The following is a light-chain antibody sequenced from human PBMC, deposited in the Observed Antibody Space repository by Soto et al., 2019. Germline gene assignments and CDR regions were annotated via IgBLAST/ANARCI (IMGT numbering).Light chain of an antibody. CDR3: QVWGSDTAV. Sequence: SYELTQSVSVSVALGQTASIACGGNKIGSKNVHWYQQKPGQAPTLVIYRDTKRPSGIPERFSASNSGNTATLTITRVEAGDEADYYCQVWGSDTAVFGGGTKLT. J-gene: IGLJ2*01. V-gene: IGLV3-9*01. CDR1: KIGSKN. CDR2: RDT.